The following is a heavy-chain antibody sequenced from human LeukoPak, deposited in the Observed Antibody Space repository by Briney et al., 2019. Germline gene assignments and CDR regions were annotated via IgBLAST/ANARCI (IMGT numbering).Heavy chain of an antibody. CDR3: ATNIVTPGYAFDF. J-gene: IGHJ3*01. Sequence: ASVKVSCKASGYTFTDYYIHWVRQAPGQGLEWMGWINPNGGTNYGQKFQGRVTMTRDTSISIVYMEVSRLRSDDTATYYCATNIVTPGYAFDFWGQGTGVTVSS. CDR1: GYTFTDYY. D-gene: IGHD5-12*01. CDR2: INPNGGT. V-gene: IGHV1-2*02.